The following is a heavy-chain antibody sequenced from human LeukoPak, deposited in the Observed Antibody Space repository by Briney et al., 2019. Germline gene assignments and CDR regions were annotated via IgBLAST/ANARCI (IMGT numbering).Heavy chain of an antibody. Sequence: PGRSLRLSCAASGFTFSSYAMHWVRQAPGKGLEWVAVISYDGSNKYYADSVKGRFTISRDNSKNTLYLQMNSLRAEDTAVYYCARDDLRFGEFGASDYWGQGTLVTVSS. D-gene: IGHD3-10*01. J-gene: IGHJ4*02. CDR1: GFTFSSYA. V-gene: IGHV3-30-3*01. CDR2: ISYDGSNK. CDR3: ARDDLRFGEFGASDY.